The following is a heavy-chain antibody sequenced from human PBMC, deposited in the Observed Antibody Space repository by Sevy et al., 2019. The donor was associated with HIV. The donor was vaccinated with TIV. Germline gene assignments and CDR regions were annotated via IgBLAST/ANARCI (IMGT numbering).Heavy chain of an antibody. CDR3: AKGGSGGIDHYGMDV. Sequence: GGSLRPSCAASGFRFNNFGMYWVRQAPGKGLEGVAFIRYDGNNKYYVDTVKGRSTIYRDNSKDTLYLEMKSLGLEDTAIYYCAKGGSGGIDHYGMDVWGQGTTVTVSS. J-gene: IGHJ6*02. V-gene: IGHV3-30*02. CDR1: GFRFNNFG. D-gene: IGHD2-15*01. CDR2: IRYDGNNK.